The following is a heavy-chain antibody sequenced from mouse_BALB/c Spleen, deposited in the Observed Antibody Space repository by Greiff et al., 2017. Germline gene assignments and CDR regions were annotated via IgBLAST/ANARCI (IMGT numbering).Heavy chain of an antibody. Sequence: EVKVVESGPSLVKPSQTLSLTCSVTGDSITSGYWNWIRKFPGNKLEYMGYISYSGSTYYNPSLKSRISITRDTSKNQYYLQLNSVTTEDTATYYCARNYGSSPWFAYWGQGTLVTVSA. J-gene: IGHJ3*01. CDR2: ISYSGST. D-gene: IGHD1-1*01. V-gene: IGHV3-8*02. CDR1: GDSITSGY. CDR3: ARNYGSSPWFAY.